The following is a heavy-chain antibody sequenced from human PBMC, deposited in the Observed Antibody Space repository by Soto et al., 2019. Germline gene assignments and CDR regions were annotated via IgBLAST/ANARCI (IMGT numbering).Heavy chain of an antibody. CDR1: GFIFSNYA. CDR2: IWFDGSYE. CDR3: ARGTGSGSFLIDY. Sequence: QVQLVESGGGVVQPGRSLRLSCEASGFIFSNYAMHWVRQAPGQGLEWVALIWFDGSYENYAESVKGRFTISRDNSKNTLYFQLNSLRVEATAAYFCARGTGSGSFLIDYWGQGTLVSVSS. J-gene: IGHJ4*02. V-gene: IGHV3-33*01. D-gene: IGHD3-10*01.